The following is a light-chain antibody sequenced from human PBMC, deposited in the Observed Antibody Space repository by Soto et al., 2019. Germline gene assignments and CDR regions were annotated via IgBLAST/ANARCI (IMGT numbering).Light chain of an antibody. CDR1: SSNIGSNT. CDR2: NNN. CDR3: AAWDDSLDGHVV. Sequence: QSVLTQPPSPSGTPGQRVTISCSGSSSNIGSNTVSWFQQLPGRAPKLLLYNNNHRPSGVTDRCSGSKSGTSASLAISGLQAEGESDYYGAAWDDSLDGHVVFGGGTQLTVL. V-gene: IGLV1-44*01. J-gene: IGLJ7*01.